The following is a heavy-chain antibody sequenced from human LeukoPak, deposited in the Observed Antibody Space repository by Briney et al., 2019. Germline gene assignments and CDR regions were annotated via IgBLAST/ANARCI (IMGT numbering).Heavy chain of an antibody. CDR3: AKADYYDSSGGVAFDI. D-gene: IGHD3-22*01. CDR2: IKQDGSEK. V-gene: IGHV3-7*03. J-gene: IGHJ3*02. CDR1: GFTFSSYW. Sequence: GGSLRLSFAASGFTFSSYWMSWVRQAPGKGLEWVANIKQDGSEKYYVDSVKGRFTISRDNAKNSLYLQMNSLGAEDTALYYCAKADYYDSSGGVAFDIWGQGTMVTVSS.